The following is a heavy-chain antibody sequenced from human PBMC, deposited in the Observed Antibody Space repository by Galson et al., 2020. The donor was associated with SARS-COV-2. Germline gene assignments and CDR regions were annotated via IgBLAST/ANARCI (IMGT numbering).Heavy chain of an antibody. CDR1: GLTINKYT. CDR2: MSSSGSQS. J-gene: IGHJ2*01. Sequence: GGSLSLSCATSGLTINKYTMNWIRQAPGKGTEWLSSMSSSGSQSTYAASVRSSFTISRDDARNSLYLQMNSLSAEDTAVYYCARAVGTAVFYYWYFDLWGRGTLVTVSS. V-gene: IGHV3-21*01. CDR3: ARAVGTAVFYYWYFDL. D-gene: IGHD1-26*01.